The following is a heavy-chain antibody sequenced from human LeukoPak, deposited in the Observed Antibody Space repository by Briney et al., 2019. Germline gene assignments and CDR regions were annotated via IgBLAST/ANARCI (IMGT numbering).Heavy chain of an antibody. CDR1: GGSIPSYY. J-gene: IGHJ4*02. D-gene: IGHD4-11*01. CDR2: LFYSGST. V-gene: IGHV4-59*01. CDR3: ARGAYSNYLSVDY. Sequence: PSETLSLTCAISGGSIPSYYWSWIRQTPGKGLEWIGYLFYSGSTSYNPSLKGRITMSIDTSKNEFSLKLRSVTAADTAVYYCARGAYSNYLSVDYWGQGILVTVSS.